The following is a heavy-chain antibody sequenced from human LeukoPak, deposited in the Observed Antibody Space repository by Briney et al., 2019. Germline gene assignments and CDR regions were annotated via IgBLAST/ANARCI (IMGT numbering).Heavy chain of an antibody. CDR2: INHSGST. D-gene: IGHD6-19*01. Sequence: SETLSLTCAVYGGSFSGYYWSWIRQPPGKGLEWIGEINHSGSTNYNPSLKSRVTISVDTSKNQSSLKLSSVTAADTAVYYCARLEVAVAGTTDQYWGQGPLVTVSS. CDR1: GGSFSGYY. V-gene: IGHV4-34*01. J-gene: IGHJ4*02. CDR3: ARLEVAVAGTTDQY.